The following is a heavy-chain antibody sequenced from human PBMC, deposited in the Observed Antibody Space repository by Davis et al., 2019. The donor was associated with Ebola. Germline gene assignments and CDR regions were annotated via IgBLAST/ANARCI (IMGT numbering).Heavy chain of an antibody. Sequence: PGGSLRLSCAASGFTFSSYWMSWVRQAPGKGLEWVANIKQDGSDKFYVDSVRGRFTISKDNAKNSLYLQMNSLRAEDTAVYYCARGWLRSAFDQWGQGTLVTVSS. CDR3: ARGWLRSAFDQ. CDR1: GFTFSSYW. V-gene: IGHV3-7*01. J-gene: IGHJ4*02. CDR2: IKQDGSDK. D-gene: IGHD5-12*01.